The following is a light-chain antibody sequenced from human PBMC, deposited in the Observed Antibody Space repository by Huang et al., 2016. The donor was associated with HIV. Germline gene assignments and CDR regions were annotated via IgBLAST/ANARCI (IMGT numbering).Light chain of an antibody. CDR3: QQYSNWPPYT. J-gene: IGKJ2*01. CDR1: QSVSSD. CDR2: GAS. Sequence: EIVMTQSPATLSVSPGERATLSCRPSQSVSSDLAWYPQTPGQAPRLLIYGASTRDTGIPARFSGSGSGTEFTLTISSLQSEDFAVYYCQQYSNWPPYTFGQGTKLEIK. V-gene: IGKV3D-15*01.